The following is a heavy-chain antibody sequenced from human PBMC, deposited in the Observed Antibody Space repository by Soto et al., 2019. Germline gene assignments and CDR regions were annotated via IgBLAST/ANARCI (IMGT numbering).Heavy chain of an antibody. CDR3: ARVGRSSSSPIDY. CDR1: GGTFSSYS. Sequence: SVKVSCKASGGTFSSYSISWVRQAPGQGLEWMGGIIPIFGTANCAQKFQGRVTITADESTSTAYMELSSLRSEDTAVYYCARVGRSSSSPIDYWGQGTLVTVSS. CDR2: IIPIFGTA. J-gene: IGHJ4*02. V-gene: IGHV1-69*13. D-gene: IGHD6-6*01.